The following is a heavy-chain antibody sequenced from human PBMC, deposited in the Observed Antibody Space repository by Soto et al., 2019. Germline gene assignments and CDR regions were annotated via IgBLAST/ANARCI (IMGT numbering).Heavy chain of an antibody. J-gene: IGHJ4*02. CDR3: AEDEVYRYYYDSSGYYLGY. CDR2: ISYDGSNK. D-gene: IGHD3-22*01. CDR1: GFTFSSYG. V-gene: IGHV3-30*18. Sequence: GGSLRLSCAASGFTFSSYGMHWVRQTPGKGLEWVAVISYDGSNKYYADSAKGRFTISRDNSKNTLYLQMNSLRAEDTAVYYCAEDEVYRYYYDSSGYYLGYWGQGTLVTVSS.